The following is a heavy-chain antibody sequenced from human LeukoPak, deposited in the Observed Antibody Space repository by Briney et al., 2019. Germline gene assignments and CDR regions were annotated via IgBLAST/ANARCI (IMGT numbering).Heavy chain of an antibody. CDR1: GGSISSYY. D-gene: IGHD3-22*01. Sequence: SETLSLTCTVSGGSISSYYWSWIRHPPGKGLQWIGDISYSGNTKYNPTLKSRATISADTSKNQFSLKVTSVTAAGTAVYYCAREARGSNGYYYNFWGQGSLVTVSS. CDR2: ISYSGNT. J-gene: IGHJ4*02. V-gene: IGHV4-59*01. CDR3: AREARGSNGYYYNF.